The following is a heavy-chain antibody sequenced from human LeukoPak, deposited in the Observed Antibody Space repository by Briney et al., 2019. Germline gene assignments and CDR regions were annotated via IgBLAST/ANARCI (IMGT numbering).Heavy chain of an antibody. D-gene: IGHD6-13*01. CDR2: INTNTGSP. CDR1: GYTFTSYA. V-gene: IGHV7-4-1*02. CDR3: ASRAREQQLVPIAVAASHYGMDV. J-gene: IGHJ6*02. Sequence: GASVKVSCKASGYTFTSYAMSWVRQAPGQGLEWMGWINTNTGSPTYAQDFTGRFVFSLDTSVSTAYLQISSLKAEDTAVYYCASRAREQQLVPIAVAASHYGMDVWGQGTTVTVSS.